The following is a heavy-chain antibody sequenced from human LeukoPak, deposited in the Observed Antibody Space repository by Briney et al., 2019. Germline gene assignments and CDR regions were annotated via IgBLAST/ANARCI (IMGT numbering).Heavy chain of an antibody. Sequence: HPGGSLRLSCAASGFTFSSYAMSWVRQAPGKGLEWVSAISGSGGSTYYADSVKGRFTISSDNSKNPLYLQMNSLTAEDTAVYYCAKAHQCPWATVARVDCAFDIWGQGTMVTVSS. CDR2: ISGSGGST. D-gene: IGHD4-23*01. J-gene: IGHJ3*02. CDR1: GFTFSSYA. V-gene: IGHV3-23*01. CDR3: AKAHQCPWATVARVDCAFDI.